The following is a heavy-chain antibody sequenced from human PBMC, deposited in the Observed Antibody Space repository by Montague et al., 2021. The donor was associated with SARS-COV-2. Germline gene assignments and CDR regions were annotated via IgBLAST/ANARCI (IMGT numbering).Heavy chain of an antibody. Sequence: SLRLSCAASGFTFTSYAMGWVRQAPGKGLEWVLGIDNSGGRTYYADSGKGRFTISRDNSKNTLCLQMNSLRAEDTAIYYCARYRTDWFQLDFWGQGTLVTVSS. CDR2: IDNSGGRT. V-gene: IGHV3-23*01. CDR1: GFTFTSYA. D-gene: IGHD3-9*01. J-gene: IGHJ4*02. CDR3: ARYRTDWFQLDF.